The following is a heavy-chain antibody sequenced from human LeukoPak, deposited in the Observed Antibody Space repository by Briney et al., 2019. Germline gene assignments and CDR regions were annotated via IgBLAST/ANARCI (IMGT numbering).Heavy chain of an antibody. D-gene: IGHD2-2*01. J-gene: IGHJ4*02. CDR2: IRYDGSNK. V-gene: IGHV3-30*02. CDR1: GFTFSSYG. CDR3: AKWGEDPAARFDY. Sequence: GGSLRLSCAASGFTFSSYGMRWVRQAPGKGLEWVAFIRYDGSNKYYADSVKGRFTISRDNSKNTLYLQMNSLRAEDTAVYYCAKWGEDPAARFDYWGQGTLVTVSS.